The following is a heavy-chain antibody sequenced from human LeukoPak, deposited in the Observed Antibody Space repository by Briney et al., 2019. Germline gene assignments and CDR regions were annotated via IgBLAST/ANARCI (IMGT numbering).Heavy chain of an antibody. D-gene: IGHD3-22*01. CDR2: INPGDSDT. CDR1: GSTFTSYW. CDR3: ARRGYYDYSGNYGRYFDY. V-gene: IGHV5-51*01. Sequence: GESLQISCKGSGSTFTSYWIGWVRQLPGKGLEWMGIINPGDSDTRYSPPFQGQVTMSADKSISTAYLQWSSLESSDTAIYYCARRGYYDYSGNYGRYFDYWGQGTLVTVSS. J-gene: IGHJ4*02.